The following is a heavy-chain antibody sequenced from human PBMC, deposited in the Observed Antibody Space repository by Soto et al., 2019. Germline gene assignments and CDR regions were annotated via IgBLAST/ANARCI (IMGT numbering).Heavy chain of an antibody. Sequence: QVQLVQSGAEVKKPGSSVKVSCKASGGTFSSYAISWVRQAPGQGLEWMGGIIPIFGTANYAQKFQGRVTITADESTSTAYMELSSLRSEDTAVYYCARRVATITGNYYYGMDVWGQGTTVTVSS. D-gene: IGHD5-12*01. V-gene: IGHV1-69*01. CDR2: IIPIFGTA. J-gene: IGHJ6*02. CDR1: GGTFSSYA. CDR3: ARRVATITGNYYYGMDV.